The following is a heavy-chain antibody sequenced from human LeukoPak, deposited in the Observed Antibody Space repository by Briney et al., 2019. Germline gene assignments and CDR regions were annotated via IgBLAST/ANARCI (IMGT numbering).Heavy chain of an antibody. J-gene: IGHJ5*02. CDR3: ARRAIVVVPAASKTLDP. CDR2: INHSGTT. CDR1: GGSFSGYY. Sequence: SETLSLTCAVYGGSFSGYYWSWIRQPPGKGLEWIGEINHSGTTNYNPSLKSRATISVDTSKNQFSLKLSSVTAADTAVYYCARRAIVVVPAASKTLDPWGQGTLVTVSS. V-gene: IGHV4-34*01. D-gene: IGHD2-2*01.